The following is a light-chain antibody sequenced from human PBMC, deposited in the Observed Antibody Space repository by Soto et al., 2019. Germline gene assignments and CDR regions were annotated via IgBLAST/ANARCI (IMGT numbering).Light chain of an antibody. CDR1: SSDVGGYNY. CDR3: SSYTSSSTRV. Sequence: QSALPQPDSVSGSPGQSITISCTGTSSDVGGYNYVSWYQQHPGKAPKLMIYEVSNRPSGVSNRFSGSKSGNTASLTISGLKAEDEADYYCSSYTSSSTRVFGGGTKLTVL. J-gene: IGLJ3*02. V-gene: IGLV2-14*01. CDR2: EVS.